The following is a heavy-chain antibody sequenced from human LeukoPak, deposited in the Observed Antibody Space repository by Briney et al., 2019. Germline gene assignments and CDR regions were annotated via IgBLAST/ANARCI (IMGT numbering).Heavy chain of an antibody. Sequence: GGSLRLSCAASGFTVSSNYMSWVRQAPGKGLEGVSVIYSGGSTYYADSVKGRFTISRDNSKNTLYLQMNSLRAEDTAVYYCARGSGYGPLGYFDYWGQGTLVTVSS. CDR2: IYSGGST. V-gene: IGHV3-53*01. CDR3: ARGSGYGPLGYFDY. J-gene: IGHJ4*02. D-gene: IGHD5-12*01. CDR1: GFTVSSNY.